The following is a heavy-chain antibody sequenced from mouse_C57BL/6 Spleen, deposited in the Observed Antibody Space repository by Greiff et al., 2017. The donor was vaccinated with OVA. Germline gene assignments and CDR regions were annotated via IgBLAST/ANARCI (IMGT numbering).Heavy chain of an antibody. Sequence: VQLQQSGPELVKPGASVKISCKASGYTFTDYYMNWVKQSHGKSLEWIGDINPNNGGTSYNQKFKGKATLTVDKSSSTAYMELRSLASEDSAVYYCARHYDGTWFADWGQGTLVTVSA. J-gene: IGHJ3*01. CDR3: ARHYDGTWFAD. V-gene: IGHV1-26*01. D-gene: IGHD1-2*01. CDR2: INPNNGGT. CDR1: GYTFTDYY.